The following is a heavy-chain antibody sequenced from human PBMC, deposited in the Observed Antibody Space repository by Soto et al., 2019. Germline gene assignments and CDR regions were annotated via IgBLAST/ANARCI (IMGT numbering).Heavy chain of an antibody. V-gene: IGHV3-30-3*01. Sequence: GGSLRLSCAASGFTFSSYAMHWVRQAPGKGLEWVAVISYDGSNKYYADSVKGRFTISRDNSKNTLYLQMNSLRAEDTAVYYCARDFNDFWSGYFEDYYYYGMDVWGQGTTVTVSS. J-gene: IGHJ6*02. CDR1: GFTFSSYA. CDR2: ISYDGSNK. D-gene: IGHD3-3*01. CDR3: ARDFNDFWSGYFEDYYYYGMDV.